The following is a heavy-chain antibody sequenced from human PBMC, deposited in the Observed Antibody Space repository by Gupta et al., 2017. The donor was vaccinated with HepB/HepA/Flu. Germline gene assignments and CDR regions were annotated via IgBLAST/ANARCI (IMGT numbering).Heavy chain of an antibody. V-gene: IGHV1-2*02. D-gene: IGHD2-15*01. CDR2: INPNSGDT. CDR1: GYTFTNYY. Sequence: QVQLVQSGAEVKKPGASVKVSCKASGYTFTNYYMHWVRQAPGQGLEWMGWINPNSGDTNYAQKFQGRVTLTRDTSIITAYMELSWLISDDTAVYYCAREYCTGTNCYSRYFYSMDVWGKGTTVTGSS. CDR3: AREYCTGTNCYSRYFYSMDV. J-gene: IGHJ6*03.